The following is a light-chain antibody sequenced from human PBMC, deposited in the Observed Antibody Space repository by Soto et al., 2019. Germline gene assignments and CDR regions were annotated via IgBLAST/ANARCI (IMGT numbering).Light chain of an antibody. Sequence: QSVLSQPASVSGSPGQSSSITCTGTSSDVGGYNYVSWYQHHPGKAPKLMIYDVSNRPSGVSNRFSGSKSGNTASLIISGLQPEDEADYYCSSYTTSNTRQIVFGTGTKVTVL. CDR2: DVS. CDR3: SSYTTSNTRQIV. CDR1: SSDVGGYNY. J-gene: IGLJ1*01. V-gene: IGLV2-14*03.